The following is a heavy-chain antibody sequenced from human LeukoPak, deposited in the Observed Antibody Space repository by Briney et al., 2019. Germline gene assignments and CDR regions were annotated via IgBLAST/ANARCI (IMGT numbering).Heavy chain of an antibody. Sequence: SVKVSCKTSGYSFILYGISWVRQAPGQGPEWMGWISTSTGDTKYTQKFQGRVTLTTDTSTSTAYMELSSLRSDDTAVYYCARDDNYSIFVNVDYWGQGTLVTVSS. D-gene: IGHD4-11*01. CDR2: ISTSTGDT. J-gene: IGHJ4*02. CDR1: GYSFILYG. CDR3: ARDDNYSIFVNVDY. V-gene: IGHV1-18*01.